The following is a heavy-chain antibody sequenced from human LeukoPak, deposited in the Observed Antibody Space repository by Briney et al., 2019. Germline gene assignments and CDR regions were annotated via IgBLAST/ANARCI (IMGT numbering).Heavy chain of an antibody. CDR3: ARDYTGGWNDY. CDR2: IKEDGGEK. Sequence: PGGSLRLSCAADGFTFRKHWMSWVRQAMGKGLECVAKIKEDGGEKHYVDSVKGRFTISRDNTKNSLYLQMNSLRAEDTAVYYCARDYTGGWNDYWGQGTLVIVSS. D-gene: IGHD7-27*01. CDR1: GFTFRKHW. J-gene: IGHJ4*02. V-gene: IGHV3-7*01.